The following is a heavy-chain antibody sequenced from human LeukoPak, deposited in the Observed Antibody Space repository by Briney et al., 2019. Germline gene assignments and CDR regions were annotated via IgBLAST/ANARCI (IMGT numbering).Heavy chain of an antibody. CDR3: ARAAPYYDILTGYYYYYMDV. J-gene: IGHJ6*03. CDR1: GGTFSSYA. D-gene: IGHD3-9*01. CDR2: IIPIFGTA. V-gene: IGHV1-69*13. Sequence: GASVKVPCKASGGTFSSYAISWVRQAPGQGLEWTGGIIPIFGTANYAQKFQGRVTITADESTSTAYMELSSLRSEDTAVYYCARAAPYYDILTGYYYYYMDVWGKGTTVTISS.